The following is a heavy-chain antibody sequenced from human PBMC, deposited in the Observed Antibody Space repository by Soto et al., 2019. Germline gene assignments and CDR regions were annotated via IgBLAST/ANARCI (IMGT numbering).Heavy chain of an antibody. J-gene: IGHJ3*02. CDR1: GYTFISYG. D-gene: IGHD3-10*01. Sequence: QVQLVQSGAEVKKPGASVKVSCKASGYTFISYGISWVRQAPGQGLEWMGWISAYNGNTNYAQKVQGRVTMTTATSTSTAYMELKSLRSDDTAVYYCARDFVPGRMVRGVSAFDIWGQGTMVTVSS. CDR2: ISAYNGNT. CDR3: ARDFVPGRMVRGVSAFDI. V-gene: IGHV1-18*04.